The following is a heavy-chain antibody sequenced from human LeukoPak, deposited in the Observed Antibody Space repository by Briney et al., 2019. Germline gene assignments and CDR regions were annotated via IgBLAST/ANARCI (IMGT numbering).Heavy chain of an antibody. CDR2: IYYSGST. CDR1: SGSISSYY. J-gene: IGHJ6*04. CDR3: ARDSCSSTSCPVSYYGIDV. D-gene: IGHD2-2*01. V-gene: IGHV4-59*01. Sequence: SETLSLTCTVSSGSISSYYWSWIRQPPGKGLEWIGYIYYSGSTNYNPSLKSRVTISVDTSKNQFSLKLSSVTAADTAVYYCARDSCSSTSCPVSYYGIDVWGKGTTVTVSS.